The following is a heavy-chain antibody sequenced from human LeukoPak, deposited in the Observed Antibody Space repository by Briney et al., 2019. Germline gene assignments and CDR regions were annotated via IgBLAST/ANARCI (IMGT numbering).Heavy chain of an antibody. J-gene: IGHJ4*02. CDR2: INPSGGST. CDR1: GYTFTSYY. Sequence: ASVKVSCKASGYTFTSYYMHCVRQAPGQGHEWMGIINPSGGSTSYAQKFQGRVTMTRDTSTSTVYMELSSLRSEDTAVYYCARVPYYYDSSGYYGDYWGQGTLVTVSS. V-gene: IGHV1-46*01. CDR3: ARVPYYYDSSGYYGDY. D-gene: IGHD3-22*01.